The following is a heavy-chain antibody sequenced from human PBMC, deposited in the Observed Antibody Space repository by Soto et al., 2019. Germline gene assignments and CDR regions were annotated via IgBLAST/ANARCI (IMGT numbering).Heavy chain of an antibody. V-gene: IGHV3-30*18. CDR1: GFTFSSYG. J-gene: IGHJ4*02. CDR3: AKTANWNGIDY. CDR2: ISYDGSNK. Sequence: PGGSLRLSCAASGFTFSSYGMHWVRQAPGKGLEWVAVISYDGSNKYYADSVKGRFTISRDNSKNTLYLQMNSLRAEDTAVYYCAKTANWNGIDYWGQGTLVTVSS. D-gene: IGHD1-1*01.